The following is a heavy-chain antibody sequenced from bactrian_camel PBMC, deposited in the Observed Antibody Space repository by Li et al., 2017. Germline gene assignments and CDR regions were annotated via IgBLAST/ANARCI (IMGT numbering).Heavy chain of an antibody. CDR3: TTEPYGSFDY. CDR2: VSSGEST. D-gene: IGHD1*01. Sequence: HVQLVESGGGLVQPGGSLRLSCAASGFTFSTSWMYWVRQAPGKGLEWVSYVSSGESTSYPDSLKGRFTISRDNAKNTVYLQMNSLKSEDSALYYCTTEPYGSFDYWGQGTQVTVS. CDR1: GFTFSTSW. J-gene: IGHJ4*01. V-gene: IGHV3S1*01.